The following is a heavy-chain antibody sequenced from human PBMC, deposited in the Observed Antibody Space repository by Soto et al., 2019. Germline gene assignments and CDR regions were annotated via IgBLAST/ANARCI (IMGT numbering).Heavy chain of an antibody. J-gene: IGHJ4*02. V-gene: IGHV4-39*01. CDR2: VYYRGNA. CDR1: DDSINSDKYY. CDR3: ARLEGLATISYYFDF. Sequence: QLQLQESGPGLVKPSETLSLTCSVSDDSINSDKYYWGWIRQPPGKGLEWIGSVYYRGNAYYNPSLQTRVTISLDKSKSHFSLKLNSVTAADSAGYFCARLEGLATISYYFDFWGPGALVTVSS. D-gene: IGHD3-9*01.